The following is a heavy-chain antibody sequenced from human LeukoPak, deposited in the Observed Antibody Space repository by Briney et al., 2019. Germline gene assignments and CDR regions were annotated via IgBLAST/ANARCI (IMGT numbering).Heavy chain of an antibody. D-gene: IGHD3-22*01. V-gene: IGHV1-2*06. J-gene: IGHJ3*02. CDR3: ASYSSYYDSSGYYTDAFDI. Sequence: ASVKVSCKASGYTFTGYYMHWVRQAPGQGLEWMGRINPNSGGTNYAQKFQGRVTMTRDTSISTAYMELSRLRSDDTAVYYCASYSSYYDSSGYYTDAFDIWGQGTVVTVSS. CDR2: INPNSGGT. CDR1: GYTFTGYY.